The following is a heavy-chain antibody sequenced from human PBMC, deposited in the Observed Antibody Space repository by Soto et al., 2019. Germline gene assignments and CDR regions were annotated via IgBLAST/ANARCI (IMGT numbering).Heavy chain of an antibody. CDR1: GVTVSSDAYY. D-gene: IGHD3-16*02. CDR3: ARYRFSGTKWSKFDY. V-gene: IGHV4-31*03. Sequence: SETLSLTCTVSGVTVSSDAYYWSWIRQPPGKCLEWIGNIYHTGSTYYSPSLKSRVDISLDRSTNQFSLRLSSVTAADTAVYYCARYRFSGTKWSKFDYWGQGTLVTAPQ. J-gene: IGHJ4*02. CDR2: IYHTGST.